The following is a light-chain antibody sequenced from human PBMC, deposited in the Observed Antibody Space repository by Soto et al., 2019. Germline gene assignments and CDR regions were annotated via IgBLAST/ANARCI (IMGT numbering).Light chain of an antibody. CDR3: CSFVRTNGLL. V-gene: IGLV2-14*01. CDR2: EVS. J-gene: IGLJ2*01. Sequence: QSVLTQPASVSGSPGQSITISCTGTISDVGGYNYVSWFQHHPGKAPKLLVYEVSNWPSGVSNRFSGSKSDNTASLTIYGLEAEDEADYYCCSFVRTNGLLFGGGTKLTVL. CDR1: ISDVGGYNY.